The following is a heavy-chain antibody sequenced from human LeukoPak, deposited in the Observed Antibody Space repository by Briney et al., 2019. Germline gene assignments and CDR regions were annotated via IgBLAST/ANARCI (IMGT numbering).Heavy chain of an antibody. CDR3: ARYYYDSSGYFPFDY. CDR1: GFTFSSYG. V-gene: IGHV3-33*01. Sequence: PGGSLRLSCTTSGFTFSSYGMHWVRHAPGKGREGVAVIWNDGSNEYYADSVKGRFTISGDNSKNTLYLQMNSLRAEDTAVYYCARYYYDSSGYFPFDYWGQGTLVTVSS. J-gene: IGHJ4*02. CDR2: IWNDGSNE. D-gene: IGHD3-22*01.